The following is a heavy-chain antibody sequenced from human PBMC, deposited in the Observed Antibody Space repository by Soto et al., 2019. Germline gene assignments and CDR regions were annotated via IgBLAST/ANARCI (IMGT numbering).Heavy chain of an antibody. Sequence: GESLKISCKGSGYKPSTWHNFTSYWIAWVRQMPGEGLEWMGIIYPGDSDTRYSPSFLGQVTIPADKSISTAYLQWNSLKASDTAMYYCARPGYGGSLDYWGQGTLVTVSS. CDR1: GYKPSTWHNFTSYW. D-gene: IGHD4-17*01. CDR3: ARPGYGGSLDY. V-gene: IGHV5-51*01. J-gene: IGHJ4*02. CDR2: IYPGDSDT.